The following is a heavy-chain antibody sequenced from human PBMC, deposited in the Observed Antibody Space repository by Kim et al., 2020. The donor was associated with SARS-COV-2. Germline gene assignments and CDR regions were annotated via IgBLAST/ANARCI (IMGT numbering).Heavy chain of an antibody. Sequence: SETLSLTCTVSGGSISSSSYYWGWIRQPPGKGLEWIGSIYYSGSTYYNPSLKSRVTISVDTSKNQFSLKLSSVTAADTAVYYCARQGTNWFDPWGQGTLVTVSS. D-gene: IGHD3-10*01. CDR3: ARQGTNWFDP. V-gene: IGHV4-39*01. CDR1: GGSISSSSYY. J-gene: IGHJ5*02. CDR2: IYYSGST.